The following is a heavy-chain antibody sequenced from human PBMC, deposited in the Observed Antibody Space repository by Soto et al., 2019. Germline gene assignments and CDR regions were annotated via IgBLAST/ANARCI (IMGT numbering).Heavy chain of an antibody. J-gene: IGHJ6*02. CDR1: GFTFSSYA. CDR3: ARDRYYDILTGYYYYYGMDV. CDR2: ISYDGSNK. V-gene: IGHV3-30-3*01. D-gene: IGHD3-9*01. Sequence: GGSLRLSCAASGFTFSSYAMHWVRQAPGKGLEWVAVISYDGSNKYYADSVKGRFTISRDNSKNTLYLQMNSLRAEDTAVYYCARDRYYDILTGYYYYYGMDVWGQGTTVTVSS.